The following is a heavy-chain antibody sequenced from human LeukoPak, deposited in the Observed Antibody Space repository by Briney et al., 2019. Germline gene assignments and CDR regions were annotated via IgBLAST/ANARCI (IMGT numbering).Heavy chain of an antibody. CDR3: ARGGLSGQRTDLFVI. CDR2: ISASPYI. V-gene: IGHV3-21*01. CDR1: GFTFSSYS. Sequence: GGSLRLSCAASGFTFSSYSMNWARQAPGKGLEWVSSISASPYIYYADSVKGRFTISRDDSKNSLYLQMNSLRAEDTALYYCARGGLSGQRTDLFVIWGQGTMVTVSS. D-gene: IGHD2/OR15-2a*01. J-gene: IGHJ3*02.